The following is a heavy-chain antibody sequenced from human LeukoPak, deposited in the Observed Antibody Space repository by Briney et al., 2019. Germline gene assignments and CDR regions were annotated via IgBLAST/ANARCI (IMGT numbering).Heavy chain of an antibody. D-gene: IGHD1-26*01. CDR3: VRDLGGRSGH. Sequence: PWGSLRLSCAASGFTFSSNWMHWARQAPGKGLVWVSRSNEDGSTTNYADSVKGRFTISRDNAKNTLYLQMNSLTAEDTAVYYCVRDLGGRSGHWGQGTLVTVSS. CDR2: SNEDGSTT. V-gene: IGHV3-74*01. J-gene: IGHJ4*02. CDR1: GFTFSSNW.